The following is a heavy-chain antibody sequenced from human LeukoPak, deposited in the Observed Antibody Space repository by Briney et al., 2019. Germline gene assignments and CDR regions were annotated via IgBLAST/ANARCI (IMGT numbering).Heavy chain of an antibody. D-gene: IGHD3-9*01. J-gene: IGHJ4*02. CDR3: AKDRLYFGNDFGDY. CDR1: GFTFRDFS. CDR2: ISNGGDHT. Sequence: PGGSLRLSCVASGFTFRDFSMSWVRQAPGKGLEWVSVISNGGDHTYYADSVKGRFAISRDNSKNTLYLQMNSLRTEDTAIYYCAKDRLYFGNDFGDYWGQGTPATVSS. V-gene: IGHV3-23*01.